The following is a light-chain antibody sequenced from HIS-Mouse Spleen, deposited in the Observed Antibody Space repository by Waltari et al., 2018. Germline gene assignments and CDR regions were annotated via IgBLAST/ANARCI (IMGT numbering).Light chain of an antibody. Sequence: QSVLTQPPSASGTPGQRVTISCSGRSSTIGSNTVNWYQQLPGTAPKLLIYSNNQRPSGVPDRFSGSKSGTSASRAISGLQSEDEADYYCAAWDDSLNGVVFGGGTKLTVL. V-gene: IGLV1-44*01. CDR2: SNN. CDR3: AAWDDSLNGVV. J-gene: IGLJ2*01. CDR1: SSTIGSNT.